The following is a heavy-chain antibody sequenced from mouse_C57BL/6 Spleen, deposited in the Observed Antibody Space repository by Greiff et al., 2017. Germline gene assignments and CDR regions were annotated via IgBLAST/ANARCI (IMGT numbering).Heavy chain of an antibody. J-gene: IGHJ2*01. CDR2: IYPGDGDT. CDR3: ARLVEGYFDY. D-gene: IGHD1-1*01. CDR1: GYAFSSYW. Sequence: QVQLKESGAELVKPGASVKISCKASGYAFSSYWMNWVKQRPGKGLEWIGQIYPGDGDTNYNGKFKGKATLTADKSSSTAYMQLSSLTSEDSAVYFWARLVEGYFDYWGQGTTLKVSS. V-gene: IGHV1-80*01.